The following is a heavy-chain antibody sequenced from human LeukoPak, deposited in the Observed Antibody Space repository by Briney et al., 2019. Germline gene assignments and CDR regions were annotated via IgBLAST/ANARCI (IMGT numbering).Heavy chain of an antibody. J-gene: IGHJ4*02. D-gene: IGHD3-3*01. CDR1: GYTFTGYY. CDR3: ARAYGVYYDFWSGYFDY. V-gene: IGHV1-2*04. CDR2: INPNSGGT. Sequence: ASVKVSCKASGYTFTGYYMHWVRQAPGQGLEWMGWINPNSGGTNYAQKFQGWVTMTRDTSISTAYMELSRPRSDDTAVYYCARAYGVYYDFWSGYFDYWGQGTLVTVSS.